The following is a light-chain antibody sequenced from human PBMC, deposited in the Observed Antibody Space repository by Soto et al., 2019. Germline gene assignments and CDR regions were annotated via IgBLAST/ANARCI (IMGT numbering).Light chain of an antibody. CDR3: CSYAGSNILI. CDR2: DVS. V-gene: IGLV2-11*01. Sequence: QPVLTQPRSVSGSPGQSVTISCTGTSSDVGAYNLVSWYQQYPGKVPKVMIYDVSKRPSGVPDRFSGSKSDNTASLTISGLQAEDEADYYCCSYAGSNILIFGGGTKLTVL. J-gene: IGLJ2*01. CDR1: SSDVGAYNL.